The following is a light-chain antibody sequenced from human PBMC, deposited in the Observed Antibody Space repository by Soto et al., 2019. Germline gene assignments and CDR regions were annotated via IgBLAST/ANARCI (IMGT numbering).Light chain of an antibody. CDR1: QSVGTY. CDR3: EQRSTG. CDR2: GAF. Sequence: EIVLTQSPDTLSLSPGERATLSCRASQSVGTYLVWYQQKPGQAPRLVIYGAFNRATGIPARFSGSGAGTDFALTISSLERENFAVYYCEQRSTGFGQGTKLEIK. J-gene: IGKJ2*01. V-gene: IGKV3D-11*02.